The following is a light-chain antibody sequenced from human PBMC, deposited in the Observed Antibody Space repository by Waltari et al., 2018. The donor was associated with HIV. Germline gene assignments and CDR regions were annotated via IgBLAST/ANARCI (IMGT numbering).Light chain of an antibody. V-gene: IGLV2-14*01. Sequence: QSALTQPASVSGSPGQSLTIPCTGTTSDVGGYYYVSWYQQHPGNAPKLLIYEVTNRPSGVSNRFSGSKSGNTASLTISGLQADDEADYYCSSYTSSSTVVFGGGTKLTVL. CDR1: TSDVGGYYY. J-gene: IGLJ2*01. CDR3: SSYTSSSTVV. CDR2: EVT.